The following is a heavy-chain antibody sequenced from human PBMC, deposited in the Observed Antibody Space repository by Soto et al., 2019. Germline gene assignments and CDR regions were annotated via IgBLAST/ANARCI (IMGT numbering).Heavy chain of an antibody. D-gene: IGHD3-22*01. V-gene: IGHV1-3*01. CDR3: ARAVAVVPVFEY. CDR2: INAGNGNT. CDR1: GYTFTSYA. Sequence: GASVKVSCKASGYTFTSYAMHALRQAPGQRLEWMGWINAGNGNTKYSQKFQGRVTITRDTSASTAYMELSSLRSEDTAVYSCARAVAVVPVFEYWGKGNLVT. J-gene: IGHJ4*02.